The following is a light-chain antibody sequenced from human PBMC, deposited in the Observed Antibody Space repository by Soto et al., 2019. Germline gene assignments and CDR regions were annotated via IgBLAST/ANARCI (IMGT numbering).Light chain of an antibody. V-gene: IGLV2-23*01. CDR3: CSYAGSGPVV. CDR1: SSDVGSYNL. J-gene: IGLJ2*01. Sequence: QSALTQPASVSGSPGQSITISCTGTSSDVGSYNLVSWYQQQPGKAPKLMIYEGSKRPSGVSNRFYGSKSGNTASLTISGLQAEDEADYHCCSYAGSGPVVFGGGTKLTVL. CDR2: EGS.